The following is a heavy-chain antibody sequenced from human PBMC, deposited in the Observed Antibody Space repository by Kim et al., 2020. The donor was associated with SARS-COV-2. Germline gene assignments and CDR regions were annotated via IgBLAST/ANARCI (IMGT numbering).Heavy chain of an antibody. D-gene: IGHD3-10*01. CDR3: ARFLYGSGSSLYYYGMDV. Sequence: GGSLRLSCAASGFTVSSNYMSWVRQAPGKGLEWVSVIYSGGSTYYADSVKGRFTISRDNSKNTLYLQMNSLRAEDTAVYYCARFLYGSGSSLYYYGMDVWGQGTTVTVSS. V-gene: IGHV3-53*01. CDR2: IYSGGST. J-gene: IGHJ6*02. CDR1: GFTVSSNY.